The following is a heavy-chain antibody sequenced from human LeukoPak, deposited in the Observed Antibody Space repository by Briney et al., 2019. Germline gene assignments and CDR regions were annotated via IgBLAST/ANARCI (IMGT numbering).Heavy chain of an antibody. Sequence: ASVKVSCKASGYTFTSYDINWVRQATGQGLEWMGWMNPNSGNTGYAQKFQGRVTMTRNTSISTAYMELSSLRSEDTAIYYCALGDIVVVPAAIDDYFQHWGRGTLVTVSS. J-gene: IGHJ1*01. V-gene: IGHV1-8*01. CDR3: ALGDIVVVPAAIDDYFQH. D-gene: IGHD2-2*01. CDR1: GYTFTSYD. CDR2: MNPNSGNT.